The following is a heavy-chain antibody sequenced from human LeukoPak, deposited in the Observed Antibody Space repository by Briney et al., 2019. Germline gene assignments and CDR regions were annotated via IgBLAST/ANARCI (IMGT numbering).Heavy chain of an antibody. CDR1: GFTFSSYW. J-gene: IGHJ4*02. V-gene: IGHV3-74*01. D-gene: IGHD2-2*01. CDR2: INTDGSST. CDR3: ARAPHCSSTSCLFDY. Sequence: GGSLRLSCAASGFTFSSYWMHCVRQAPGKGLVWVSRINTDGSSTSYADSVKGRFTISRDNAKNTLYLQMNSLRAEDTAVYYCARAPHCSSTSCLFDYWGQGTLVTVSS.